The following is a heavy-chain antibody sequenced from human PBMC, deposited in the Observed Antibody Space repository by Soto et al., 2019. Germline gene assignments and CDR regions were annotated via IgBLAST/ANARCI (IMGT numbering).Heavy chain of an antibody. CDR3: AKSPKINVGRTYYYYYMDV. CDR2: ISAYNGNT. Sequence: ASVKVSCKASGYTFTSYGISWVRQAPGQGLEWMGWISAYNGNTNYAQKLQGRVTMTTDTSTSTAYMELRSLRSDDTAVYYRAKSPKINVGRTYYYYYMDVWGKGTTVTVSS. CDR1: GYTFTSYG. V-gene: IGHV1-18*01. J-gene: IGHJ6*03.